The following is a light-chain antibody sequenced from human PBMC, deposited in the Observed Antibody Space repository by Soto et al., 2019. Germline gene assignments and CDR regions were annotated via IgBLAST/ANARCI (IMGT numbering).Light chain of an antibody. V-gene: IGKV1-5*01. CDR1: QSITSW. J-gene: IGKJ1*01. CDR2: DAS. CDR3: QQYGSYPPGT. Sequence: IQMAKYPSPLSASVGDRVTLTCRASQSITSWLAWYQQKPGEAPKLLIYDASALPRGVPSRFSGSGSGTKFTLTTSILEPEDFAVYYCQQYGSYPPGTFGQGTKVDIK.